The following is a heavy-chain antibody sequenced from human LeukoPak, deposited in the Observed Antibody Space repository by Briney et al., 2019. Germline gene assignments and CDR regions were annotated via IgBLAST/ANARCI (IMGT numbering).Heavy chain of an antibody. V-gene: IGHV1-24*01. D-gene: IGHD2-2*01. CDR3: ATGVFCATTTCPGYQHYYYFMDV. J-gene: IGHJ6*03. CDR1: GFTLADLS. CDR2: FDRKNGDT. Sequence: ASVKLSCNFSGFTLADLSMHWVRQAPGKGLEWVGGFDRKNGDTIYAQRFRGRVTLTEDTSTGTAYMDLSSLSADDTAVYYCATGVFCATTTCPGYQHYYYFMDVWGKGTTVTVSS.